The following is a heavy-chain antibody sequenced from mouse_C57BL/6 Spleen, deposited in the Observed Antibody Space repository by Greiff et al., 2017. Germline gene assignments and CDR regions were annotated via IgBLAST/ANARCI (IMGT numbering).Heavy chain of an antibody. CDR3: ARKRLGRGYFDY. Sequence: QVQLQQPGAELVMPGASVKLSCKASGYTFTSYWMHWVKQRPGQGLEWIGEIDPSDSYTNYNQKFKGKSTLTVDKSSSTAYMQLSSLTSEDSAVYYCARKRLGRGYFDYWGQGTTLTVSS. V-gene: IGHV1-69*01. J-gene: IGHJ2*01. CDR2: IDPSDSYT. CDR1: GYTFTSYW. D-gene: IGHD4-1*01.